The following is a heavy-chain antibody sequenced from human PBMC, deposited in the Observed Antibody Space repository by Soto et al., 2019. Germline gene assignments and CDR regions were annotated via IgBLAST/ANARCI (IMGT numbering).Heavy chain of an antibody. CDR3: AGYCTRPSCQTTY. V-gene: IGHV3-30-3*01. CDR2: ISYDGSNR. D-gene: IGHD2-2*01. Sequence: QVQLVESGGGVVQPGRSLRLSCAASGFTFSTYAMHWVRQAPGKGLEWVAVISYDGSNRYYADSVKGRFTISRDNSKNTLYLQVNSLRAEDTAVYYCAGYCTRPSCQTTYWGQGALVTVSS. J-gene: IGHJ4*02. CDR1: GFTFSTYA.